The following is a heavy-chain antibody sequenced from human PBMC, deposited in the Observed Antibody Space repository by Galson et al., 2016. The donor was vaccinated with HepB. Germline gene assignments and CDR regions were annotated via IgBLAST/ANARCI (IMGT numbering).Heavy chain of an antibody. CDR3: AKRDLLWFGDPNAFDV. V-gene: IGHV3-23*01. CDR2: ISGSGDT. J-gene: IGHJ3*01. CDR1: GFTFSTYA. D-gene: IGHD3-10*01. Sequence: SLRLSCAASGFTFSTYAMSWVRQAPGKGLEWVAGISGSGDTKLADSVKGRFTITRDNSKNTLFLHISSLRAEDTAVYYCAKRDLLWFGDPNAFDVWGQGTMVTVSS.